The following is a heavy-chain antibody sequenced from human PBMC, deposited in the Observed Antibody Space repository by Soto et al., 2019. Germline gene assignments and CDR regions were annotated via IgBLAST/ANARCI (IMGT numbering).Heavy chain of an antibody. CDR2: ISAYNGNT. Sequence: GASVKVSCKASGYTFTSYYMHWVRQAPGQGLEWMGWISAYNGNTNYAQKLQGRVTMTTDTSTSTAYMELRSLRSDDTAVYYCARVTKGWYYYDSSGYYSEYFQHWGQGTLVTVSS. CDR3: ARVTKGWYYYDSSGYYSEYFQH. D-gene: IGHD3-22*01. J-gene: IGHJ1*01. V-gene: IGHV1-18*04. CDR1: GYTFTSYY.